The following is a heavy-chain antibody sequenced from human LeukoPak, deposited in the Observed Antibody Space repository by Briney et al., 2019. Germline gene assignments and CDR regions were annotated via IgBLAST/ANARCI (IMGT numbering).Heavy chain of an antibody. Sequence: SETLSLTCAVYGGSFSGYYWSWIRQPPGKGLEWIGEINHSGSTSYNPSLKGRVTISVDTSKNQFSLKLSSVTAADTAVYYCARGGGIYSSPQRRAFDYWGQGTLVTVSS. V-gene: IGHV4-34*01. D-gene: IGHD6-13*01. CDR2: INHSGST. CDR3: ARGGGIYSSPQRRAFDY. J-gene: IGHJ4*02. CDR1: GGSFSGYY.